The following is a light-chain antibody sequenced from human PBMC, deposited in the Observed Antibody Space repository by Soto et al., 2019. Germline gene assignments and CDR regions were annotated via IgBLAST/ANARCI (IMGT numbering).Light chain of an antibody. CDR1: LGMSNY. J-gene: IGKJ4*01. Sequence: DIQLTQSPSVLSASVGDRVTITCLASLGMSNYVAWYQQLPGKAPKLLIYAASTLLSSVPSRFSGSGSGTEVTLTISSLQPEDFATYYCQQLNRYPLTFGGGTRVEIK. V-gene: IGKV1-9*01. CDR3: QQLNRYPLT. CDR2: AAS.